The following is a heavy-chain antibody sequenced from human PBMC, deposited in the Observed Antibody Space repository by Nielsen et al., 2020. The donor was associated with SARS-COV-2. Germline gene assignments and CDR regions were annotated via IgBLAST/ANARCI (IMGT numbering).Heavy chain of an antibody. CDR1: GASISSSSNY. D-gene: IGHD6-19*01. V-gene: IGHV4-39*07. J-gene: IGHJ4*02. Sequence: SETLSLTCNVSGASISSSSNYWGWLRQSPGKGLEWIGSVNYGGNSDYNPSLKSRVTISADTSKNQFSMKLSSVTAADTAVYYCATVGSGWYKYFDYWGQGTLVTVSS. CDR2: VNYGGNS. CDR3: ATVGSGWYKYFDY.